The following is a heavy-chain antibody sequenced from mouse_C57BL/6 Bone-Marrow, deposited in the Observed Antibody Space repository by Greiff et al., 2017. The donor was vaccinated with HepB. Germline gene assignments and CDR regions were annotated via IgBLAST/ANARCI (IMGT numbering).Heavy chain of an antibody. D-gene: IGHD1-1*01. V-gene: IGHV10-1*01. CDR3: VSYYGSSAWFAY. Sequence: EVQLVESGGGLVQPKGSLKLSCAASGFSFNTYAMNWVRQAPGKGLEWVARIRSKSNNYATYYADSVKDRFTISRDDSESMLYLQMNNLKTEDTAMYYCVSYYGSSAWFAYWGQGTLVTVSA. CDR1: GFSFNTYA. J-gene: IGHJ3*01. CDR2: IRSKSNNYAT.